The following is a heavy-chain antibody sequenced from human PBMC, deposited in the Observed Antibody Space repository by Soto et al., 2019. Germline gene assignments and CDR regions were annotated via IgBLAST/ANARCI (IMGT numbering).Heavy chain of an antibody. CDR2: ISGSGSNT. CDR3: ARDRATFDY. D-gene: IGHD1-26*01. CDR1: GFTITSYA. V-gene: IGHV3-23*01. Sequence: GGSLRRSCAASGFTITSYAMSWVRLTPGKGLEWVSAISGSGSNTFYADSVRGRFTISRDNSKNTVFLQMNNLRAEDTAVYFCARDRATFDYWGQGTRVTVSS. J-gene: IGHJ4*02.